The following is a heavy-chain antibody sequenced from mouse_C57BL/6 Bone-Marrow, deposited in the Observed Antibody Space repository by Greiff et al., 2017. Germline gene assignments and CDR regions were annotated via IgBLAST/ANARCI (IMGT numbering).Heavy chain of an antibody. CDR2: SDPENGDT. J-gene: IGHJ4*01. CDR3: TSVYYDYDYAMDY. CDR1: GFNIKDDY. V-gene: IGHV14-4*01. Sequence: VQLKESGAELVRPGASVKLSCTASGFNIKDDYMHWVKQRPEQGLEWIGWSDPENGDTEYASKFQGKAPVTADTSYNTAYLQLSSLTSEDTAVYYCTSVYYDYDYAMDYWGQGTSVTVSS. D-gene: IGHD2-4*01.